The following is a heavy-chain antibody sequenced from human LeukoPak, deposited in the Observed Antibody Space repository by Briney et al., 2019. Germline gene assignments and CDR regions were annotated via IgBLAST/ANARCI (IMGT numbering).Heavy chain of an antibody. CDR3: ARPGIVGATGYFDY. J-gene: IGHJ4*02. Sequence: GESLKISCKASSYNFANYWIGWVRQMPGKGLEWMGIIYPGDSDTRYSPSFQGQVTISADKSISTAYLQWSSLKASDTAMYYCARPGIVGATGYFDYWGQGTLVTVSS. CDR1: SYNFANYW. CDR2: IYPGDSDT. V-gene: IGHV5-51*01. D-gene: IGHD1-26*01.